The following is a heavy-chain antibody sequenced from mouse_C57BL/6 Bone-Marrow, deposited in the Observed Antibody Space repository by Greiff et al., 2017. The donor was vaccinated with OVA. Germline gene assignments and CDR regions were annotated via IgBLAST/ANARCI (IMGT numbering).Heavy chain of an antibody. D-gene: IGHD1-1*01. V-gene: IGHV2-2*01. CDR3: ARAYYGSSWGFAY. CDR2: IWRGGST. CDR1: GFSLTSYG. Sequence: QVQLQQSGPGLVQPSQSLSITCTVSGFSLTSYGVHWVRQSPGQGLEWLGVIWRGGSTDYNAAFISRLSIRKDNSKSQVFFKMNSLQADDTAIYYCARAYYGSSWGFAYWGQGTLVTVSA. J-gene: IGHJ3*01.